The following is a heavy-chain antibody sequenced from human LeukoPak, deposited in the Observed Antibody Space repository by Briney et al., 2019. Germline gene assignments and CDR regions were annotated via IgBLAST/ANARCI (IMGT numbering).Heavy chain of an antibody. CDR2: IIPIFGTA. CDR1: GGTFSSYA. D-gene: IGHD2-21*02. J-gene: IGHJ4*02. V-gene: IGHV1-69*05. CDR3: ARGGHIVVVTAILPNYYFDY. Sequence: SVKVSCKSSGGTFSSYAISWVRQAPGQGLEWMGGIIPIFGTANYAQKFQGRVTITTDESMSTAYMELSSLRSEDTAVYYCARGGHIVVVTAILPNYYFDYWGQGTLVTVST.